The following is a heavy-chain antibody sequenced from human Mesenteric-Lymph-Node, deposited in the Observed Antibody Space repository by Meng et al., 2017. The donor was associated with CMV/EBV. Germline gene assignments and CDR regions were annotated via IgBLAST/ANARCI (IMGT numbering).Heavy chain of an antibody. CDR2: ISSSGSVI. CDR1: GFTFSTAW. D-gene: IGHD2-2*01. V-gene: IGHV3-11*04. CDR3: ARDRWDIVVVPAATNYYYYYGMDV. Sequence: GGSLRLSCAASGFTFSTAWMSWVRQAPGKGLEWVSYISSSGSVIYYGDSVKGRFTISRDNAKNSLYLQMNSLRAEDTAVYYCARDRWDIVVVPAATNYYYYYGMDVWGQGTTVTVSS. J-gene: IGHJ6*02.